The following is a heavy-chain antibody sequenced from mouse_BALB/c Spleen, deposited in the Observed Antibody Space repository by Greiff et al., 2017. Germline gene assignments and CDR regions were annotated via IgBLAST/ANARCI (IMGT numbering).Heavy chain of an antibody. J-gene: IGHJ2*01. Sequence: EVKLVESGGGLVKPGGSLKLSCAASGFAFSSYDMSWVRQTPEKRLEWVAYISSGGGSTYYPDTVKGRFTISRDNAKNTLYLQMSSLKSEDTAMYYCARDTTVVGDYYFDDWGQGTTLTVSS. V-gene: IGHV5-12-1*01. CDR1: GFAFSSYD. CDR3: ARDTTVVGDYYFDD. CDR2: ISSGGGST. D-gene: IGHD1-1*01.